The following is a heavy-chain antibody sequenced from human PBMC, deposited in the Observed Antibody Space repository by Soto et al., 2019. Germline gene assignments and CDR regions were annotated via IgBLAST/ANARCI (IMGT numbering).Heavy chain of an antibody. J-gene: IGHJ6*02. CDR1: GYTFSNYG. Sequence: QVQLVQSGAEVKKPGASVTVSCKTSGYTFSNYGINWVRQAPGQGLEWMGWISGYNGNTTYAQTVQGRVTMTTDPSTGTVYMELRSLKSDDTAIYYCSRFIMVGGWFDPNYYHGMDFWGPGTTVTVSS. D-gene: IGHD6-19*01. CDR2: ISGYNGNT. V-gene: IGHV1-18*01. CDR3: SRFIMVGGWFDPNYYHGMDF.